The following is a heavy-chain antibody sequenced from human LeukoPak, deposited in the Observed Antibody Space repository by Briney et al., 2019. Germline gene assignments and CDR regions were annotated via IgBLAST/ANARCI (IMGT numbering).Heavy chain of an antibody. CDR1: GFTFSSYA. Sequence: SGGSLRLSCAASGFTFSSYAMSWVRQAPGKGLDWVSAISGSGGSTYYADSVKGRFTISRDNSKNTLYLQMNSLRAEDTAVYYCAKAGWYSSSCYVDYWGQGTLVTVSS. CDR3: AKAGWYSSSCYVDY. CDR2: ISGSGGST. J-gene: IGHJ4*02. D-gene: IGHD6-6*01. V-gene: IGHV3-23*01.